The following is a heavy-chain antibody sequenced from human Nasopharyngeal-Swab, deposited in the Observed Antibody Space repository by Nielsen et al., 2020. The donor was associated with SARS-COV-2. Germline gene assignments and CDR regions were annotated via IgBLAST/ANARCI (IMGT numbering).Heavy chain of an antibody. V-gene: IGHV7-4-1*02. CDR2: INTNTGNP. J-gene: IGHJ6*02. Sequence: ASVNVSCKASGYTFTSYAMNWVRQAPGQGLEWMGWINTNTGNPTYAQGFTGRFVFSLDTSVSTAYLQISSLKAEDTAVYYCARARGQPHNYYYYGMDVWGQGTTVTVSS. CDR1: GYTFTSYA. CDR3: ARARGQPHNYYYYGMDV.